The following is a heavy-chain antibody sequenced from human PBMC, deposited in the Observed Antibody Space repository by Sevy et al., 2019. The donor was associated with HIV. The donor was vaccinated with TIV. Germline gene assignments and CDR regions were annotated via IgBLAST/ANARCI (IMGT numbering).Heavy chain of an antibody. CDR3: ATPGWLLTSMVRGVIIDPKFDY. CDR2: IIPIFGTA. CDR1: GGTFSSYA. Sequence: ASVKVSCKASGGTFSSYAISWVRQAPGQGLEWMGGIIPIFGTANYAQTFQGRVTITADESTSTAYMELSSLRSEDTAVYYCATPGWLLTSMVRGVIIDPKFDYWGQGTLVTVSS. V-gene: IGHV1-69*13. J-gene: IGHJ4*02. D-gene: IGHD3-10*01.